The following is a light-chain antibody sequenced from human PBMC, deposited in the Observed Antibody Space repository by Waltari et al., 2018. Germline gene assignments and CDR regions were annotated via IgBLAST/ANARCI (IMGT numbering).Light chain of an antibody. V-gene: IGLV3-21*02. CDR1: NIGSKS. J-gene: IGLJ3*02. CDR2: DDS. CDR3: QVWDRSSDHWV. Sequence: SYVLTQPPSVSLAPGQTARITCGGNNIGSKSVHWYQRKTGQVLVVVVYDDSDRPSGIPERFSGSNSGNTATLTISRVEAGDEADYYCQVWDRSSDHWVFGGGTKLTVL.